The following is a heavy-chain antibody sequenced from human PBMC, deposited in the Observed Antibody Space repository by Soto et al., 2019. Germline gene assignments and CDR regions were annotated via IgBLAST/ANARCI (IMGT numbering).Heavy chain of an antibody. CDR1: GYTFTSYA. CDR2: INAGNGNT. V-gene: IGHV1-3*01. CDR3: ARGHQQQLVEGVFYYYYGMDV. Sequence: ASVKVSCKASGYTFTSYAMHWVRQAPGQRLEWMGWINAGNGNTKYSQKFQGRVTITADESTSTAYMELSSLRSEDAAVYYCARGHQQQLVEGVFYYYYGMDVWGQGTTVTVSS. J-gene: IGHJ6*02. D-gene: IGHD6-13*01.